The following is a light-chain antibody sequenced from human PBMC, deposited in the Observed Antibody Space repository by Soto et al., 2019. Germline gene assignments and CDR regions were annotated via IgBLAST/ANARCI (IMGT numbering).Light chain of an antibody. CDR2: GNS. CDR1: SSNIGAGYD. Sequence: QSVLTQPPSVSGAPGQRVTISCTGSSSNIGAGYDVHWYQQLPGTAPKLLIYGNSNRPSGVPDRFSGSNSGTSASLAITGLQAEDEADYYCQSYDSSLRGVFGTGTKLTVL. CDR3: QSYDSSLRGV. J-gene: IGLJ1*01. V-gene: IGLV1-40*01.